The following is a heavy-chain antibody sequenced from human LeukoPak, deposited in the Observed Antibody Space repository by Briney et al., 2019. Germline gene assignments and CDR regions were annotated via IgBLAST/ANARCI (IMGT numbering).Heavy chain of an antibody. CDR3: ARVGDCTNGVCKSLDY. CDR2: INPNSGGT. Sequence: ASVKVSCKASGYTFTGYYMHWVRQAPGQGLEWMGWINPNSGGTNYAQKFQGRVTMTRDTSISTAYMELSRLRSDDTAVYYCARVGDCTNGVCKSLDYWGQRTLVTVSS. J-gene: IGHJ4*02. D-gene: IGHD2-8*01. V-gene: IGHV1-2*02. CDR1: GYTFTGYY.